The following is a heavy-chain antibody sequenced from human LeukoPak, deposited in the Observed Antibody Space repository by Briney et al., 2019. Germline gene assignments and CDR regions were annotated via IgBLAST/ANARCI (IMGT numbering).Heavy chain of an antibody. V-gene: IGHV1-8*03. Sequence: ASVKVSCKASVYTFISYDYNWVRQATGQGLEWMGWMNPNSGNTGYAQKFQGRVTSTRNTSISTAYMELSSLRSEDTAVYYCARGTVFTSTSCPYYFDYWGQGILVTVSS. D-gene: IGHD2-2*01. CDR1: VYTFISYD. J-gene: IGHJ4*02. CDR2: MNPNSGNT. CDR3: ARGTVFTSTSCPYYFDY.